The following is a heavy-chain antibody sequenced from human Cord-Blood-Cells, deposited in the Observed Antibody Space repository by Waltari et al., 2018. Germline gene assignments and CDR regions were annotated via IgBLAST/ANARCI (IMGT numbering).Heavy chain of an antibody. CDR3: TSITGTPSSPLIAVAGY. CDR1: GFTFSGSA. Sequence: EVQLVESGGGLVQPGGSLKLSCAASGFTFSGSAMHWVRQASGKGREWVGRIRSKANSYATAYAASVKGRFTISRDDSKNTAYLQMNSLKTEDTAVYYCTSITGTPSSPLIAVAGYWGQGTLVTVSS. J-gene: IGHJ4*02. D-gene: IGHD6-19*01. CDR2: IRSKANSYAT. V-gene: IGHV3-73*02.